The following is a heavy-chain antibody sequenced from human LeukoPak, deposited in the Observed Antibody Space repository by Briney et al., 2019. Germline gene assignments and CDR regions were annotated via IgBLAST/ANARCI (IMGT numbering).Heavy chain of an antibody. CDR3: ARGDYYGSGSSFIDAFDI. J-gene: IGHJ3*02. D-gene: IGHD3-10*01. Sequence: PGGSLRLSCAASGFTFRNYGMQWVRQAPGKGLEWVAVVSYDGGTTFYADSVKGRFTISRDNSKNTLDLQMFSLRVEDTAVYYCARGDYYGSGSSFIDAFDIWGQGTMVTVSS. CDR1: GFTFRNYG. V-gene: IGHV3-30*03. CDR2: VSYDGGTT.